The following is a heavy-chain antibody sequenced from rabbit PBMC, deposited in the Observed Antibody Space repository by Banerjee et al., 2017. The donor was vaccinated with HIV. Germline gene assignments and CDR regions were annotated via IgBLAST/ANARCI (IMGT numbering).Heavy chain of an antibody. Sequence: QEQLVESGGGLVKPGASLTLTCTASGFSFTTKYYMCWVRQAPGKGLEWLACIYTNNGNTYYANWAKGRFTISKTSSTTVTLQMTSLTAADTATYFCARDPGVGYATYGFAALALWGPGTLVTVS. D-gene: IGHD6-1*01. J-gene: IGHJ4*01. CDR3: ARDPGVGYATYGFAALAL. CDR2: IYTNNGNT. CDR1: GFSFTTKYY. V-gene: IGHV1S45*01.